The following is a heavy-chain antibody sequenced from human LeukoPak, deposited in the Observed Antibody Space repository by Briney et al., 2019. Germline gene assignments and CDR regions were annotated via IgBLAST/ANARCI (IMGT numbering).Heavy chain of an antibody. CDR2: ILPDGSDK. J-gene: IGHJ3*01. D-gene: IGHD3-10*02. CDR1: GFTFSRNG. CDR3: ARNARDSVLDL. Sequence: AGGSLRLSCAASGFTFSRNGMHWVRQAPGKGLEWVAVILPDGSDKYYADSVTGRFTISRDNAKNTLYLQMNSLRADDTAVFYCARNARDSVLDLWGQGTMVTVSS. V-gene: IGHV3-33*01.